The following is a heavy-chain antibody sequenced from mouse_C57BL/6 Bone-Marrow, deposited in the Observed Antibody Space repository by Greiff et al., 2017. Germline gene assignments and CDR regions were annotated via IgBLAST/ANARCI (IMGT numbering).Heavy chain of an antibody. V-gene: IGHV1-82*01. CDR1: GYAFSSSW. J-gene: IGHJ1*03. Sequence: QVQLKESGPELVKPGASVKISCKASGYAFSSSWMNWVKQRPGKGLEWIGRIYPGDGDTNYNGKFKGKATLTADKYSSTAYMQLSSLTSEDSAVYFCARSDYYGSSLWYFDVWGTGTTVTVSS. CDR2: IYPGDGDT. CDR3: ARSDYYGSSLWYFDV. D-gene: IGHD1-1*01.